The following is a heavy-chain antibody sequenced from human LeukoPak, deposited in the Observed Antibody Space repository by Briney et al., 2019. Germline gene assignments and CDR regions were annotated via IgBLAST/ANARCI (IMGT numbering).Heavy chain of an antibody. D-gene: IGHD3-3*01. V-gene: IGHV3-48*03. CDR2: ISSSGSTV. CDR1: GFTFSSYE. J-gene: IGHJ6*02. Sequence: PGGSLRLSCAASGFTFSSYEMNWVRQAPGKGLEWVSYISSSGSTVYYADSVKGRFTISRDNAKNSLYLQMNSLRAEDTAVYYCARSSYYDFWSGLTQGGMDVWGQGTTVTVSS. CDR3: ARSSYYDFWSGLTQGGMDV.